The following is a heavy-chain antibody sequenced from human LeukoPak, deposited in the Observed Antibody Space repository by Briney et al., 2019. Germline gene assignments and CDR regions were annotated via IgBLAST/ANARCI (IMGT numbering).Heavy chain of an antibody. V-gene: IGHV3-30-3*01. D-gene: IGHD2-2*01. CDR3: ARDGGVVVVPAASALDY. CDR2: ISYDGSNK. J-gene: IGHJ4*02. CDR1: GFTFSSYA. Sequence: GGSLRLSCAASGFTFSSYAMHWVRQAPGKGLEWVAVISYDGSNKYYADSVKGRFTISRDNSKNTLYLQMNSLRAEDTAVYYCARDGGVVVVPAASALDYWGQGTLVTVSS.